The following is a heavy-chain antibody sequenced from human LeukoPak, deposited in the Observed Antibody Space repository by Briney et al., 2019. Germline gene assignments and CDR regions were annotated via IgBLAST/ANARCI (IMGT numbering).Heavy chain of an antibody. J-gene: IGHJ4*02. CDR1: GGTFSSYA. V-gene: IGHV1-69*05. CDR2: IIPIFGTA. Sequence: ASVKVSCKASGGTFSSYAISWVRQAPGQGLEWMGRIIPIFGTANYAQKFQGRVTITTDESTSTAYMELSSLRSEDTAVYYCAVYSDGWYGENYYFDYWGQGTLVTVSS. CDR3: AVYSDGWYGENYYFDY. D-gene: IGHD6-19*01.